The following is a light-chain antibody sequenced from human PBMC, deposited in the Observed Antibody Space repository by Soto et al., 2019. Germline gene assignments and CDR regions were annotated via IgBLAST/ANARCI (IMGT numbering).Light chain of an antibody. CDR3: SSYTSSSTLV. CDR2: DVS. V-gene: IGLV2-14*03. Sequence: QSALTQPASVSGSPEQSITISCTGTSSDIGGYNYVSWYQHHPGKAPKLMIYDVSNRPSGASNRFSASKSGNTASLTISGLQAEDEADYYCSSYTSSSTLVFGGGTKLTVL. CDR1: SSDIGGYNY. J-gene: IGLJ2*01.